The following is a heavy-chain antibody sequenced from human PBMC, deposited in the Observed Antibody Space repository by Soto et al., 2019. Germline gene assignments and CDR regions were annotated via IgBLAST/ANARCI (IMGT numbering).Heavy chain of an antibody. V-gene: IGHV5-51*01. Sequence: GESLKISCKGSGYSFTSYWIGWVRQMPGKGLEWMGIIYPGDSDTRYSPSFQGQVTISADKSISTAYMELSSLRSEDTAVYYCARSPNPLGYCSGGSCYYYFDYWGQGTLVTVSS. CDR2: IYPGDSDT. J-gene: IGHJ4*02. D-gene: IGHD2-15*01. CDR1: GYSFTSYW. CDR3: ARSPNPLGYCSGGSCYYYFDY.